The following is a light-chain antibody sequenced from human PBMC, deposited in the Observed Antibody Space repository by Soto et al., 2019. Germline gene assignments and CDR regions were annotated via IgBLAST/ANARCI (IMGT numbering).Light chain of an antibody. Sequence: QSVLTQPPSVSGAPGQRVTISCTGSGSNIGAGYDVHWYQQLPGTVPKVLIYGNSNRPSGVPDRFSGSKSGTSAALANTGLQAEDEADYYCQSYDSSLSAVVFGGGTKLTVL. CDR2: GNS. V-gene: IGLV1-40*01. CDR1: GSNIGAGYD. CDR3: QSYDSSLSAVV. J-gene: IGLJ2*01.